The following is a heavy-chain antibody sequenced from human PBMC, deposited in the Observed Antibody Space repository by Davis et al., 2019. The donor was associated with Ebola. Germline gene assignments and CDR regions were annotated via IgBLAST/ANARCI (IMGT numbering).Heavy chain of an antibody. J-gene: IGHJ6*03. CDR3: ARGLEGFPHYYYYYMDV. Sequence: SVKVSCKASGGTFSGYAISWVRQAPGQGLEWMGGIIPIFGTANYAQKFQGRVTITADESTSTAYMELSSLRSEDTAVYYCARGLEGFPHYYYYYMDVWGKGTTVTVSS. CDR1: GGTFSGYA. CDR2: IIPIFGTA. D-gene: IGHD2-21*01. V-gene: IGHV1-69*13.